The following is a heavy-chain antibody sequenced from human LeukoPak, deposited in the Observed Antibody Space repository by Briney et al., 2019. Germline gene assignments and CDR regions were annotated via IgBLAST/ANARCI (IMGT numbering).Heavy chain of an antibody. CDR1: GFTFSNYW. CDR3: AKDMGSGVRESFDY. Sequence: GGSLRLSCAASGFTFSNYWMSWVRQAPGKGLEWVSAISGSGGSTYYADSVKGRFTISRDNSKNTLYLQMNSLRAEDTAVYYCAKDMGSGVRESFDYWGQGTLVTVSS. J-gene: IGHJ4*02. D-gene: IGHD3-10*01. CDR2: ISGSGGST. V-gene: IGHV3-23*01.